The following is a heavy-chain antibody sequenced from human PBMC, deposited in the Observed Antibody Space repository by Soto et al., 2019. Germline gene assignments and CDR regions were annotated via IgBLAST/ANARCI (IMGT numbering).Heavy chain of an antibody. D-gene: IGHD1-26*01. CDR1: GYTFTSYG. J-gene: IGHJ4*02. CDR3: AREQRDYSSGWRRYSGSYELDS. CDR2: ISAYNGNT. Sequence: QVQLVQSGAEVKKPGASVKVSCKASGYTFTSYGISWVRQAPGQGLEWMGGISAYNGNTNYAQKLQGRVTMTTDTSTGTAYMELRRLRSDDTDVYYCAREQRDYSSGWRRYSGSYELDSWGQGTLVTVSS. V-gene: IGHV1-18*01.